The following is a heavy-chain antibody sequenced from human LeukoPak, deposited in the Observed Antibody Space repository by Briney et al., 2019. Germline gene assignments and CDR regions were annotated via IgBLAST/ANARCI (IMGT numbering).Heavy chain of an antibody. D-gene: IGHD2-2*01. CDR3: AKDLVYLGYCSSTSRYAYAIDI. Sequence: PGGSLRLSCAASGFTFSSYGMHWVRQAPGKGLEWVAVISYDGSNKYYADSVKGRFTISRDNSKNTLYLQMNSLRAEDTAVYYCAKDLVYLGYCSSTSRYAYAIDIWGQGTMVTVSS. CDR2: ISYDGSNK. V-gene: IGHV3-30*18. J-gene: IGHJ3*02. CDR1: GFTFSSYG.